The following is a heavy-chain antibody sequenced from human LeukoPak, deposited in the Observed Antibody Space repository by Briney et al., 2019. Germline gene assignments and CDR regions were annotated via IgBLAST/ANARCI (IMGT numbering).Heavy chain of an antibody. CDR2: INTNTGNP. Sequence: GASVKVSCKASGYTFTSYAMNWVRQAPGQGLEWMGWINTNTGNPTYAQGFTGRFVFSLDTSVSTAYLQISSLKAEDTAVYYCARDIRQWLVVGSDYWGQGTLVTVSS. CDR1: GYTFTSYA. D-gene: IGHD6-19*01. CDR3: ARDIRQWLVVGSDY. V-gene: IGHV7-4-1*02. J-gene: IGHJ4*02.